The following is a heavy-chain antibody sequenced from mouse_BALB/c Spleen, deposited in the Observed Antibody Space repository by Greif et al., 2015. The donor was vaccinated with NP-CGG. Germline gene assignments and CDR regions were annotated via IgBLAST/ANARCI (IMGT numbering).Heavy chain of an antibody. Sequence: VQLQQSGAELAKPGASVKMSCKASGYTFTSYWMHWVKQRPGQGLEWIGYINPSTGYTEYNQKFKDKATLTADKSSSTAYSQLISLTSEDSAVYYCARGGSSPFYGYFDVWGAGTTFTVSS. J-gene: IGHJ1*01. CDR2: INPSTGYT. CDR3: ARGGSSPFYGYFDV. V-gene: IGHV1-7*01. CDR1: GYTFTSYW. D-gene: IGHD1-1*01.